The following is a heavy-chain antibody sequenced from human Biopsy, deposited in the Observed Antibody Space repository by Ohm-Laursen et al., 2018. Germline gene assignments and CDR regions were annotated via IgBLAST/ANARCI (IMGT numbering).Heavy chain of an antibody. D-gene: IGHD4-23*01. V-gene: IGHV4-31*01. CDR3: ARRPYGGTRYWYFDH. CDR1: GGSVSSGGFY. Sequence: TLSLTCTVSGGSVSSGGFYWSWIRQHPGKSLEWIGYIYYSGTTYYNPSLKSLVTISVDTSKNQFSLKLNSVTAADTAVYYCARRPYGGTRYWYFDHWGRGTLVTVSS. CDR2: IYYSGTT. J-gene: IGHJ2*01.